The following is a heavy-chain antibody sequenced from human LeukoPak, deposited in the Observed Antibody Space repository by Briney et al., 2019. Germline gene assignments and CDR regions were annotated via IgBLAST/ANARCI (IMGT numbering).Heavy chain of an antibody. Sequence: SEALSLTCTLSGGSIRRYYWSWIRQPPGKGLEWLGYIYHSGSTNYNPSLKNRVTTSIDTSKKQFSLKLSSVTAVDTAVYYCARAGYYDSSGYYGMDVWGQGTTVTVSS. J-gene: IGHJ6*02. D-gene: IGHD3-22*01. V-gene: IGHV4-59*01. CDR2: IYHSGST. CDR3: ARAGYYDSSGYYGMDV. CDR1: GGSIRRYY.